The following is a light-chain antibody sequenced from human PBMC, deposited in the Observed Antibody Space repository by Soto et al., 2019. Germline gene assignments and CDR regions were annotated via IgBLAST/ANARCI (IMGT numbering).Light chain of an antibody. CDR3: TPYV. V-gene: IGLV2-14*01. J-gene: IGLJ1*01. CDR2: DVT. CDR1: SSDVGGYNY. Sequence: QSVLTQPASVSGSPGQSITISCTGTSSDVGGYNYVSWYQQHPVKAPKLMIYDVTNRPSGVSDRFSGSKSGNTASLTISGLQAGDEAAGSSTPYVFGTGTKVTVL.